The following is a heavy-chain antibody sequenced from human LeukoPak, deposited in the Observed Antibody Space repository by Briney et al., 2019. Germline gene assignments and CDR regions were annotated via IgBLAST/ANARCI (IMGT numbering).Heavy chain of an antibody. CDR2: VSYSGTV. D-gene: IGHD1-26*01. CDR3: ARQLLKWELPSYYFDY. CDR1: GVSISSDDYF. J-gene: IGHJ4*02. V-gene: IGHV4-39*01. Sequence: SETLSLTCTVSGVSISSDDYFWGWIRQSPGTGLEWIASVSYSGTVYYNPSLESRVTISLDTSKNQFSLKLSSVTAADTAVYYCARQLLKWELPSYYFDYWGQGTLVTVSS.